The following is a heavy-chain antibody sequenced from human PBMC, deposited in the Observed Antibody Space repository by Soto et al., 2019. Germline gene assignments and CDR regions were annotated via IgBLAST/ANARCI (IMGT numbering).Heavy chain of an antibody. J-gene: IGHJ4*02. CDR2: INHSGST. V-gene: IGHV4-34*01. D-gene: IGHD2-15*01. Sequence: PSETLSLTCAVYGGSFSGYYWSWIRQPPGKGLEWIGEINHSGSTNYNPSIKSRVTISVDTSRNQFSLKLSSVTAADTAVYYCARGGPIVVVVAPKNRPYYYFDYWGQGTLVTVSS. CDR1: GGSFSGYY. CDR3: ARGGPIVVVVAPKNRPYYYFDY.